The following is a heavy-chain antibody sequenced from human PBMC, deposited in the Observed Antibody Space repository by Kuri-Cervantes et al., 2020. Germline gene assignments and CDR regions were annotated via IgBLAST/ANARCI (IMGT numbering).Heavy chain of an antibody. CDR2: IIPIFGTA. Sequence: SVKISCKASGGTFSSYAISWVRQAPGQGLEWMGGIIPIFGTANYAQKFQGRVTITADESTSTAYMELSSLRSEDTAVYYCARGPVNMNPDDQYNWFDPWGQGTLVTVSS. CDR1: GGTFSSYA. V-gene: IGHV1-69*13. CDR3: ARGPVNMNPDDQYNWFDP. D-gene: IGHD2/OR15-2a*01. J-gene: IGHJ5*02.